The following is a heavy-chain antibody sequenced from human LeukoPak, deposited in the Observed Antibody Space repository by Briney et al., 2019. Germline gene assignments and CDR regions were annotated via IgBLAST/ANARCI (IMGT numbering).Heavy chain of an antibody. CDR3: ARVIGRYDILTGLDNWFDP. D-gene: IGHD3-9*01. Sequence: GASVKVSCKASGYTFTGYYMHWVRQAPGQGLEWMGWINPNSGGTNYAQKFQGRVTMTRDTSISTAYMELSRLRSDGTAVYYCARVIGRYDILTGLDNWFDPWGQGTLVTVSS. J-gene: IGHJ5*02. V-gene: IGHV1-2*02. CDR2: INPNSGGT. CDR1: GYTFTGYY.